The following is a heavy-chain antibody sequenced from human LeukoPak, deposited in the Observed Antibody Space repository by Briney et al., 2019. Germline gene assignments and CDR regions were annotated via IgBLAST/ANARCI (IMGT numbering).Heavy chain of an antibody. Sequence: GESLKISCRGSGYSFTTYWIGWVRQMPGKGLEWMGIVYPGDSSTRYSPSFQGHVTISADKSISTAYLQWSSLKASDTAMYYCARDVGSGSYFGEFDYWGQGTLVTVSS. J-gene: IGHJ4*02. CDR2: VYPGDSST. CDR1: GYSFTTYW. CDR3: ARDVGSGSYFGEFDY. D-gene: IGHD3-10*01. V-gene: IGHV5-51*01.